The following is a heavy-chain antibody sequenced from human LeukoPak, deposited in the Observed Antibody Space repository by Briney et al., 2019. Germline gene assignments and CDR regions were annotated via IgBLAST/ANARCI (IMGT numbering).Heavy chain of an antibody. V-gene: IGHV4-39*01. CDR1: GGSISSSSCY. CDR3: ASPNCSGGSCYQNFDY. J-gene: IGHJ4*02. D-gene: IGHD2-15*01. CDR2: IYYSGST. Sequence: SETLSITCTVSGGSISSSSCYWGWIRQPPGKGLEWIGSIYYSGSTYYNPSLKSRVTISVDTSKNQFSLKLSSVTAADTAVYYCASPNCSGGSCYQNFDYWGQGTLVTVSS.